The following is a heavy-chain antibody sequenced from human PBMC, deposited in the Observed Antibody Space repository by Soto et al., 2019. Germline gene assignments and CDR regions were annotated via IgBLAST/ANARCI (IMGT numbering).Heavy chain of an antibody. J-gene: IGHJ4*02. CDR2: IYYSGST. CDR3: ARDPAVAGPYYFDY. D-gene: IGHD6-19*01. Sequence: PSETLSLTCTVSGGPISSYYWSWIRQPPGKGPEWIGYIYYSGSTNYNPSLKSRVTISVDTSKNQFSLKLSSVTAADTAVYYCARDPAVAGPYYFDYWGQGTLVTVSS. V-gene: IGHV4-59*01. CDR1: GGPISSYY.